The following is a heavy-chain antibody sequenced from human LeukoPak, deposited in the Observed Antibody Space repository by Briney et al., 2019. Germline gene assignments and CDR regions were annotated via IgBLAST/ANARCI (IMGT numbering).Heavy chain of an antibody. Sequence: PGGSLRLSCIASGVTFATYGMHWVRQAPGKGLEWVAFVRYDGIDKYYGDSVKGRFTISRDNSKNAQYLQMNSLRVEDTAVYFCAKVLPLTVYYMDVWGQGTTVTVS. CDR2: VRYDGIDK. CDR1: GVTFATYG. CDR3: AKVLPLTVYYMDV. J-gene: IGHJ6*03. V-gene: IGHV3-30*02. D-gene: IGHD4-11*01.